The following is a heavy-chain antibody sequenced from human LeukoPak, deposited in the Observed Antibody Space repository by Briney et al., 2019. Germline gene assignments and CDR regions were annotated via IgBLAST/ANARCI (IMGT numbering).Heavy chain of an antibody. V-gene: IGHV1-2*02. D-gene: IGHD3-9*01. J-gene: IGHJ4*02. Sequence: ASVKVSCKASGYTFIAYYMHWVRQAPGQGLEWMGWINPNSGGTNYAQKFQGRVTMTRDTSISTAYMELSRLRSDDTAVYYCARVTWDYDILTGYYPRGGFDYWGQGTLVTVSS. CDR2: INPNSGGT. CDR1: GYTFIAYY. CDR3: ARVTWDYDILTGYYPRGGFDY.